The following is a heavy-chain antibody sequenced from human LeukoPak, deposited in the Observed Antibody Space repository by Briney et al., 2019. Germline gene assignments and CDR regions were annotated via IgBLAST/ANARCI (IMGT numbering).Heavy chain of an antibody. Sequence: PGGSLRLSGAASGFAFSFFAMSWLRQAPGKRLDWVSTINGNSGGRSYDAAGRGLFTISRDNYKNTLYLQLNTLTSDDTVVYYCAKSRSGGGPVTADWFAPWGQGNLVGVS. J-gene: IGHJ5*01. D-gene: IGHD2-21*02. V-gene: IGHV3-23*01. CDR3: AKSRSGGGPVTADWFAP. CDR2: INGNSGGR. CDR1: GFAFSFFA.